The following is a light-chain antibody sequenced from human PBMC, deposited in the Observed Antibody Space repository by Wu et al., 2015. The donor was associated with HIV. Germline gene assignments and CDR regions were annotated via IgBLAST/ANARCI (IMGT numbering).Light chain of an antibody. CDR3: QQYNNWPLT. V-gene: IGKV3-15*01. CDR2: GTI. Sequence: EIVLTQSPGTLSLSPGERATLSCRASQSVSSSYLAWYQQKPGQGPRLLIYGTITRATGIPARFSGSGSGTEFTLTISNIQSEDFAVYYCQQYNNWPLTFGGGPRWRSN. CDR1: QSVSSSY. J-gene: IGKJ4*01.